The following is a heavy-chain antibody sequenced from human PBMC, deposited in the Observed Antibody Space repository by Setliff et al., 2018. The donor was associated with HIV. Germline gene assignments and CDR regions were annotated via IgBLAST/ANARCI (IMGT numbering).Heavy chain of an antibody. J-gene: IGHJ6*03. D-gene: IGHD2-15*01. CDR2: SNPNTGGT. CDR1: GYMFSIYY. Sequence: ASVKVSCKASGYMFSIYYMHWVRQVPGQGLEWMGWSNPNTGGTKYAQKFQGRVTMTMDTSTTTAYMELSRLKSDDTAVYYCARDHVVCSGGTCRSDDPYYYYMNLWGEGTTVTVSS. V-gene: IGHV1-2*02. CDR3: ARDHVVCSGGTCRSDDPYYYYMNL.